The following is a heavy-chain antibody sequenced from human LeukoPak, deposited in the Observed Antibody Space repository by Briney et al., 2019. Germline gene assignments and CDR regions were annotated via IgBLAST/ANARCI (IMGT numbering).Heavy chain of an antibody. CDR2: INPNSGGT. Sequence: ASVKVSCKASGYTFTGYYMHWVRQAPGQGLEWMGWINPNSGGTNYAQKFQGRVTMTRDTSISTAYMELSRLRSDDTAVYYCAREGQDIVVVPAAIGWFDPWGQGTLVTVSS. D-gene: IGHD2-2*01. CDR1: GYTFTGYY. CDR3: AREGQDIVVVPAAIGWFDP. J-gene: IGHJ5*02. V-gene: IGHV1-2*02.